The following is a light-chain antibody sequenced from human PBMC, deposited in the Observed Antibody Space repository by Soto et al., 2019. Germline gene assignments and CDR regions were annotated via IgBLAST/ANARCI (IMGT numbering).Light chain of an antibody. CDR1: DVGGYNF. CDR3: YSYRGYYTRV. J-gene: IGLJ1*01. CDR2: EVS. V-gene: IGLV2-14*01. Sequence: DVGGYNFVSWYQQHPGRAPKLLIYEVSRRPSGVSNRFSGSKSGDTASLTISGLQAEDEADYYCYSYRGYYTRVFGTGTKVTVL.